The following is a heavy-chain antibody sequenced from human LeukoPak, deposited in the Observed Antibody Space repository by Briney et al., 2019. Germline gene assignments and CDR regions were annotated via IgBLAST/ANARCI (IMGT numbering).Heavy chain of an antibody. CDR3: AKVPRYCSSTSCSAGYFGY. CDR2: ISGSGGST. D-gene: IGHD2-2*01. CDR1: GFTFSSYA. V-gene: IGHV3-23*01. Sequence: GSPRLSCAASGFTFSSYAMGWVRQAPGKGLEWVSAISGSGGSTYYADSVKGRFTISRDNSKNTLYLQMHSLRAEDTAVFYCAKVPRYCSSTSCSAGYFGYWGQGTLVTVSS. J-gene: IGHJ4*02.